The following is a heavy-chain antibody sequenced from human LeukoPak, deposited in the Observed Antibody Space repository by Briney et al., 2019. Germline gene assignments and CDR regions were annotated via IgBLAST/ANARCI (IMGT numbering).Heavy chain of an antibody. CDR3: ARLDSSGYYPYYFDY. J-gene: IGHJ4*02. CDR1: GYRFTSYW. CDR2: IYPGDSDT. D-gene: IGHD3-22*01. Sequence: GESLKISCHGSGYRFTSYWIGWVRPMPGKGLEWMGIIYPGDSDTRYSPSFQGQVTISADKSISAAYLQWSGLKASDTAMYDCARLDSSGYYPYYFDYWGQGTLVTVSS. V-gene: IGHV5-51*01.